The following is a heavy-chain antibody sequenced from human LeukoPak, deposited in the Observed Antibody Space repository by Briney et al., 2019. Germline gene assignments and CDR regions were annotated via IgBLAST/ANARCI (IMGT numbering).Heavy chain of an antibody. D-gene: IGHD1-14*01. CDR1: LDSTTSNF. V-gene: IGHV4-4*02. CDR3: AREILGGFNPGAY. J-gene: IGHJ4*02. CDR2: IHRSGSP. Sequence: RSSETLSLTCTVSLDSTTSNFWSWVRQPPGKGLEWIGEIHRSGSPNYNPSLQRRVTISIDRSRNQIALELSSLTAADTAVYYCAREILGGFNPGAYWGQGTLVTVSS.